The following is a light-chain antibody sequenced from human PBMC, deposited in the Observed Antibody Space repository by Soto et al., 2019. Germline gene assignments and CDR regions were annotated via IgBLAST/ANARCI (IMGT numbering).Light chain of an antibody. J-gene: IGKJ5*01. CDR1: QSVSSSY. CDR2: GAS. CDR3: QNYGNSPPIT. Sequence: EIALTQSPGTLSLSPGERATLSCRASQSVSSSYLAWYQKKPGQAPRLLIYGASSRDTGIPDSFSGSGSGTDLTRTISRLEPEYFGVYYCQNYGNSPPITFCQGTRLKI. V-gene: IGKV3-20*01.